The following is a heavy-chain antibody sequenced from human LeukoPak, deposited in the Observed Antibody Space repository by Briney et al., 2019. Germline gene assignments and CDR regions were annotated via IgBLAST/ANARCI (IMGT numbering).Heavy chain of an antibody. J-gene: IGHJ4*02. Sequence: SETLSLTCAVQGGSLSDYYWSWIRQPPGKGLEWIGEINHGGSTNYNPSLKSRVTISVDTSKNQFSLKLSSVTAADTAVYYCARRYDSSGRIDYWGQGTLVTVSS. D-gene: IGHD3-22*01. CDR2: INHGGST. CDR3: ARRYDSSGRIDY. CDR1: GGSLSDYY. V-gene: IGHV4-34*01.